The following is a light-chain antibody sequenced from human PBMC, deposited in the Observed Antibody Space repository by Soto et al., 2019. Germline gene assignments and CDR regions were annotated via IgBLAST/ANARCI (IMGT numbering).Light chain of an antibody. CDR3: GSCATIKTVI. J-gene: IGLJ2*01. CDR2: DVT. CDR1: SSDVGAYNY. Sequence: QSALAQPASVSGSPGQSITISCTGTSSDVGAYNYVSWYHQHHPGKAPELIIYDVTDRPSGVFTRFSGSMSGNTASLSISGVVADDEGDYYFGSCATIKTVIFGGGTKLTVL. V-gene: IGLV2-14*01.